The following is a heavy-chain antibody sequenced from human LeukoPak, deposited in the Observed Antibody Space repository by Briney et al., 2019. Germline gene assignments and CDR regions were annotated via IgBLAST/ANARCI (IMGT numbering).Heavy chain of an antibody. CDR3: ARGAYCSSINCYGFDY. J-gene: IGHJ4*02. V-gene: IGHV4-39*07. Sequence: SETLSLTCTVSGGSISSSSYYWGWIRQPPGKGLEWIGSIYYSGSTYYNPSLKSRVTISVDTSKNQFSLKLSSVTAADTAVYYCARGAYCSSINCYGFDYWGQGTQVTASS. CDR1: GGSISSSSYY. CDR2: IYYSGST. D-gene: IGHD2-2*01.